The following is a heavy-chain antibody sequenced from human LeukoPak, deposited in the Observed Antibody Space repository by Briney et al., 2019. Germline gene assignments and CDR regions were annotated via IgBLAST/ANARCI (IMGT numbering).Heavy chain of an antibody. Sequence: SETLSLTCAVYGGSFSGYYWSWIRQLPGKGLEWIGEINHSGSTNYNPSLKSRVTISVDTSKNQFSLKLSSVTAADTAVYYCARGGGYSYGYGRVPFDPWGQGTLVTVSS. CDR2: INHSGST. V-gene: IGHV4-34*01. J-gene: IGHJ5*02. CDR3: ARGGGYSYGYGRVPFDP. D-gene: IGHD5-18*01. CDR1: GGSFSGYY.